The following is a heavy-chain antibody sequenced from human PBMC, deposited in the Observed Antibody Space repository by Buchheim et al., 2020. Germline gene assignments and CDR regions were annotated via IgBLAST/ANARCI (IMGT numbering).Heavy chain of an antibody. CDR1: GGSISSSSYY. D-gene: IGHD2-2*01. J-gene: IGHJ4*02. V-gene: IGHV4-39*01. CDR3: ARQAYCSSTSCLFGDFDY. CDR2: IYYSGST. Sequence: QLQLQESGPGLVKPSETLSLTCTVSGGSISSSSYYWGWIRQPPGKGLEWIGSIYYSGSTYYNPSLKSRVPISVDTSKNQFSLKLSSVTAADTAVYYCARQAYCSSTSCLFGDFDYWGQGTL.